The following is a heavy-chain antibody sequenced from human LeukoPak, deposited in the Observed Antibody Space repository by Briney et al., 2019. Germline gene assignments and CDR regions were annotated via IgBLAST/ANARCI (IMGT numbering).Heavy chain of an antibody. V-gene: IGHV4-39*01. Sequence: SETLSLTCTVSGGSIGSSTYNWGWIRQPPGKGLEWIGSIYYSGSTYYNPSLKSRVTISVDTSKNQFSLKLSSVTAADTAVYYCARPEVGATRGLDYWGQGTLVTVSS. CDR3: ARPEVGATRGLDY. D-gene: IGHD1-26*01. J-gene: IGHJ4*02. CDR2: IYYSGST. CDR1: GGSIGSSTYN.